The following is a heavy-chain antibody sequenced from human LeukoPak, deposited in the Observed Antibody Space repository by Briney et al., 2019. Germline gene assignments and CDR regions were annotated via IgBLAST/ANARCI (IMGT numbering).Heavy chain of an antibody. V-gene: IGHV1-69*04. D-gene: IGHD2-21*02. J-gene: IGHJ1*01. CDR2: IIPTLGIA. CDR1: GGTFSSYA. CDR3: ARGTDCGGDCYSLYFQH. Sequence: SVKVSCRASGGTFSSYAISWVRQAPGQGLEWMGRIIPTLGIANYAQKFQGRVTITADKSTSTAYMELSSLRSEDTAVYYCARGTDCGGDCYSLYFQHWGQGTLVTVSS.